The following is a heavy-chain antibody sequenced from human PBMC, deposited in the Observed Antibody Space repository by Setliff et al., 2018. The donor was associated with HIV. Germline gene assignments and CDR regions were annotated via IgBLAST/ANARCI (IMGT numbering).Heavy chain of an antibody. J-gene: IGHJ4*02. CDR3: ARVIRGVYFYDGTGYYYFDD. CDR2: INHSGST. V-gene: IGHV4-34*01. CDR1: GGSFSGYY. D-gene: IGHD3-10*01. Sequence: SETLSLTCAVYGGSFSGYYWSWIRQPPGKGLEWIGEINHSGSTDYSQSLKDRVTISIDTSKHHFSLKMNSVTVADTAVYYCARVIRGVYFYDGTGYYYFDDWGQGALVTVSS.